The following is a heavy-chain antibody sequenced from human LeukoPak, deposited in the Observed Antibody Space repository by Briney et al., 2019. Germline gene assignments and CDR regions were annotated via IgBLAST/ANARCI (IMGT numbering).Heavy chain of an antibody. D-gene: IGHD3-22*01. CDR2: IYYSGST. CDR1: GGSISSYY. V-gene: IGHV4-59*01. J-gene: IGHJ4*02. Sequence: SETLSLTCTVSGGSISSYYWSWIRQPPGKGLVWIGYIYYSGSTNYNPSLKSRVTISVDTSKNQFSLKLSSVTAADTAVYYCATLPTYYYDSSTPDWGQGTLVTVSS. CDR3: ATLPTYYYDSSTPD.